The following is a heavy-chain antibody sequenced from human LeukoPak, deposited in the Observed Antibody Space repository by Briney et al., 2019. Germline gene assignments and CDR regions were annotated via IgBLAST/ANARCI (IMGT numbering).Heavy chain of an antibody. D-gene: IGHD4-11*01. CDR2: ISSSSSTI. CDR3: ARGDTVTTNDYYYYMDV. V-gene: IGHV3-48*01. J-gene: IGHJ6*03. Sequence: PGGSLRLSCAASGFTFSSHSMNWVRQAPGKGLEWVSYISSSSSTIYYADSVRGRFTISRDNAKNSLYLQMNSLRAEDTAVYYCARGDTVTTNDYYYYMDVWGRGTTVTVSS. CDR1: GFTFSSHS.